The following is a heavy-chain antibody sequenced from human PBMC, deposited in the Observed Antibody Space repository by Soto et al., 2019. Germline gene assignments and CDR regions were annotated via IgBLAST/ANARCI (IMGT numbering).Heavy chain of an antibody. D-gene: IGHD3-9*01. Sequence: SETLSLTCAVYGGSFSGYYWSWIRQPPGKGLEWIGEINHSGSTNYNPSLKSRVTISVDTSKNQFSLKLSSVTAADTAVYYCARAKIQITISLPNAFDIWGQGTMVTVSS. V-gene: IGHV4-34*01. CDR1: GGSFSGYY. J-gene: IGHJ3*02. CDR2: INHSGST. CDR3: ARAKIQITISLPNAFDI.